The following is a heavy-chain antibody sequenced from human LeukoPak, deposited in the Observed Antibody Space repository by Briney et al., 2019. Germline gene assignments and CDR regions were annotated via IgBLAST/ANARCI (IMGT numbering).Heavy chain of an antibody. CDR1: GYTFTDYY. V-gene: IGHV1-2*02. Sequence: ASVKVSCKTSGYTFTDYYIHWVRQAPGQGLEWMGWINPNSGGTNYAQKFQGRVTMTGDTSISTAYMELSRLRSDDTAVYYCAGGIGRYSSSSFDYWGQGTLVTVSS. J-gene: IGHJ4*02. D-gene: IGHD1-26*01. CDR2: INPNSGGT. CDR3: AGGIGRYSSSSFDY.